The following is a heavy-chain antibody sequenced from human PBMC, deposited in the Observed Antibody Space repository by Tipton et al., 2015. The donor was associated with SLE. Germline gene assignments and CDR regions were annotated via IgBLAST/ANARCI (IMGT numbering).Heavy chain of an antibody. CDR1: GGSIRGSDYY. CDR2: VFYSGHT. Sequence: TLSLTCIVSGGSIRGSDYYWGWIRQPPGKGLEWIGSVFYSGHTYYNPSLKSRVTISVDTSKNHFSLKLRSVTAVDTAVYYCANEGLSIPNWFDPWGQGTLVTVSS. D-gene: IGHD2-21*01. J-gene: IGHJ5*02. V-gene: IGHV4-39*07. CDR3: ANEGLSIPNWFDP.